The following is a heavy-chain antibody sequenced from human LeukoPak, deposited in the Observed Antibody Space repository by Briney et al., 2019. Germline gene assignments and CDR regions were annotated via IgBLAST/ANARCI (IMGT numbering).Heavy chain of an antibody. CDR3: ARAKYSFFDY. CDR2: IYYSGST. D-gene: IGHD2/OR15-2a*01. J-gene: IGHJ4*02. Sequence: PSETLSLTCTVSGGSISSYYWSWIRQPPGKGLEWIGYIYYSGSTNYNPSLKSRVTISVDTSKNQFSLKLGSVTAADTAVYYCARAKYSFFDYWGQGTLVTVSS. V-gene: IGHV4-59*01. CDR1: GGSISSYY.